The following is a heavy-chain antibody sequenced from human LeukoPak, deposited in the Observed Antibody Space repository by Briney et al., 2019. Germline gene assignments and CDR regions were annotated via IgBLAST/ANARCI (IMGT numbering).Heavy chain of an antibody. CDR3: ARGGRVVPAANYL. J-gene: IGHJ5*02. Sequence: SETLSLTCTVSGGSISSYYLTWIRQPPGKGLEWIGYIYYSGSTNYNPSLKSRVTISVDTSKNQFSLKLSSVTAADTAVYYCARGGRVVPAANYLWGQGTLVTVSS. D-gene: IGHD2-2*01. V-gene: IGHV4-59*01. CDR2: IYYSGST. CDR1: GGSISSYY.